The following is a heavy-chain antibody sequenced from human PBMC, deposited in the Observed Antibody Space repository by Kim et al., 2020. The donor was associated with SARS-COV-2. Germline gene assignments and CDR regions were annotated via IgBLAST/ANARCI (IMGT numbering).Heavy chain of an antibody. V-gene: IGHV3-7*01. CDR3: ARDLSSSWPGYYYYYYGMDV. CDR2: IKQDGSEK. J-gene: IGHJ6*02. D-gene: IGHD6-13*01. Sequence: GGSLRPSCAASGFTFSSYWMSWVRQAPGKGLEWVANIKQDGSEKYYVDSVKGRFTISRDNAKNSLYLQMNSLRAEDTAVYYCARDLSSSWPGYYYYYYGMDVWGQGTTVTVSS. CDR1: GFTFSSYW.